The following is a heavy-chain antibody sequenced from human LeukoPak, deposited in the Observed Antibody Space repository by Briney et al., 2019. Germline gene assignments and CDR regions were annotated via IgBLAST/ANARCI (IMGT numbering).Heavy chain of an antibody. D-gene: IGHD2-2*01. J-gene: IGHJ3*02. CDR2: IKSKTDGGTT. Sequence: GGSLRLSCAASGFTFSNAWMSWVRQAPGKGLEWVGRIKSKTDGGTTDYAAPVKGRFTISRDDSKNTLYLQMNSLKTEDTAVYYCTTTWDIVVVPAASYAFDIWGQGTMVTVSS. V-gene: IGHV3-15*01. CDR1: GFTFSNAW. CDR3: TTTWDIVVVPAASYAFDI.